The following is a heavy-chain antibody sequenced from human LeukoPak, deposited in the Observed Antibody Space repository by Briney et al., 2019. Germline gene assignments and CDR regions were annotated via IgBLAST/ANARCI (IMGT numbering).Heavy chain of an antibody. V-gene: IGHV1-69*05. Sequence: GASVKVSCKASGGTFSSYAISWVRQAPGQGLEWMGGIIPIFGTANYAQKFQGRVTITTDESTSTAYMELSSLRSEDTAVYYCARGGDIHNLWFDPWGQGTLVTVSS. CDR1: GGTFSSYA. J-gene: IGHJ5*02. D-gene: IGHD5-12*01. CDR2: IIPIFGTA. CDR3: ARGGDIHNLWFDP.